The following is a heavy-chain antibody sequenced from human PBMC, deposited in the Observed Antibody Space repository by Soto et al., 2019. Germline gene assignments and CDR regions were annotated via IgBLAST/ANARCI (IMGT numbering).Heavy chain of an antibody. CDR2: FSLSGTT. D-gene: IGHD2-8*02. V-gene: IGHV4-4*07. J-gene: IGHJ4*02. CDR3: ARGMTPPGAPAWYYFDS. Sequence: TLSLTCTVSGASITGTSYWSWIRQPAGKGLEWIGRFSLSGTTNYNPSLRSRVTMSADVSKNQFSLRLTSVTAADTALYYCARGMTPPGAPAWYYFDSWGQGTLVTVSS. CDR1: GASITGTSY.